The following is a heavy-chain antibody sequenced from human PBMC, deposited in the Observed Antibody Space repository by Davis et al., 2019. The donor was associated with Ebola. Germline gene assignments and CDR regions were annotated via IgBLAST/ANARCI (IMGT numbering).Heavy chain of an antibody. Sequence: AASVKVSCKASGYTFTGYYMHWVRQAPGQGLEWMGWISGYSGDTKYAQNLQGRVTMTTDTSTSTAYMELMSLRSDDTAVYYCARDIYYSRATWFDSWGQGTLVTVSS. CDR3: ARDIYYSRATWFDS. CDR2: ISGYSGDT. CDR1: GYTFTGYY. D-gene: IGHD3-22*01. V-gene: IGHV1-18*04. J-gene: IGHJ5*01.